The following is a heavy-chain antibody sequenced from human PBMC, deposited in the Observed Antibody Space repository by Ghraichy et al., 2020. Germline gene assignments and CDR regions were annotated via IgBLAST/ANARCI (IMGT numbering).Heavy chain of an antibody. CDR2: IWYDGSNK. CDR1: GFTFISYG. CDR3: ATPVGGIVPRRPFDY. Sequence: GESLNISCEAFGFTFISYGMHWVRQAPGKGLEWVAVIWYDGSNKVYADSVKGRFTISRDNSKNTVYLQMNSLRAEDTAVYYCATPVGGIVPRRPFDYWGQGSLVIVSS. V-gene: IGHV3-33*01. J-gene: IGHJ4*02. D-gene: IGHD1-26*01.